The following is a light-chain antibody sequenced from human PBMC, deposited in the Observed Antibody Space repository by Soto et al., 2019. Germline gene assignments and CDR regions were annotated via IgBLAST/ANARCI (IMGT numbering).Light chain of an antibody. V-gene: IGLV3-21*04. Sequence: SYELTQPPSVSVAPGKTARITCGGNNIGSKSVHWYQQRPGQAPVLVIYYDSDRPSGIPERFSGSNSGNTATLTISRVEAGAEADYYCQVWDSSSDPLYVFGTGTKLTVL. CDR2: YDS. J-gene: IGLJ1*01. CDR3: QVWDSSSDPLYV. CDR1: NIGSKS.